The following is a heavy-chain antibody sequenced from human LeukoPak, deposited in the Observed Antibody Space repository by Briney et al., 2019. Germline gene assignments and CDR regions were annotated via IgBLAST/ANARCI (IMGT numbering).Heavy chain of an antibody. CDR3: ARGSRGTTTYAFDI. Sequence: PSETLSLTCAVYGGSFSGYYWSWIRQPPGKGLEWIGEINHSGSTNYNPSLKSRVTISVDTSKNQFSLKLSSVTAADTAVYYCARGSRGTTTYAFDIWGQGTMVTVSS. D-gene: IGHD2/OR15-2a*01. CDR1: GGSFSGYY. V-gene: IGHV4-34*01. CDR2: INHSGST. J-gene: IGHJ3*02.